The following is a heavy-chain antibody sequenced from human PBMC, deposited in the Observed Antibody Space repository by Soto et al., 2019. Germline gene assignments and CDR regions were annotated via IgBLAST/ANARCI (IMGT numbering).Heavy chain of an antibody. J-gene: IGHJ5*02. CDR3: ARDTQYDFWSGYYMARWFDP. Sequence: ASVKVSFKASGYTFTSYGISWVRQAPGQGLEWMGWISAYNGNTNYAQKLQGRVTMTTDTSTSTAYMELRSLRSDDTAVYYCARDTQYDFWSGYYMARWFDPWGQGTLVTVSS. CDR1: GYTFTSYG. V-gene: IGHV1-18*01. CDR2: ISAYNGNT. D-gene: IGHD3-3*01.